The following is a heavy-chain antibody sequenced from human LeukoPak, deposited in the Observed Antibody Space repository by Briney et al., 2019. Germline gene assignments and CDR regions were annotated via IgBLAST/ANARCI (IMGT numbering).Heavy chain of an antibody. CDR2: IKYDGSSA. CDR3: TKSDWFDP. V-gene: IGHV3-74*01. Sequence: PGGSLRLSCAASGFTFSNFWMHWVRQVPGKGLVWVSRIKYDGSSAYYADSVKGRFTISRDNAKNMLYLQMNSLRADDTAVYYCTKSDWFDPWGQGTLVTVSS. J-gene: IGHJ5*02. CDR1: GFTFSNFW.